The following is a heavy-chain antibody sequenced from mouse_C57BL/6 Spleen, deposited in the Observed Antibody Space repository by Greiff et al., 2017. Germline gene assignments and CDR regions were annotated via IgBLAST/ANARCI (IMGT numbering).Heavy chain of an antibody. CDR3: ARQDDYDSYYYAMDY. D-gene: IGHD2-4*01. V-gene: IGHV2-2*01. Sequence: QVQLKESGPGLVQPSQSLSITCTVSGFSLTSYGVHWVRQSPGKGLEWLGVIWSGGSTDYNAAFISRLSISKDNSKSQVFFKMNSLQADDTAIYYCARQDDYDSYYYAMDYWGQGTSVTVSS. J-gene: IGHJ4*01. CDR1: GFSLTSYG. CDR2: IWSGGST.